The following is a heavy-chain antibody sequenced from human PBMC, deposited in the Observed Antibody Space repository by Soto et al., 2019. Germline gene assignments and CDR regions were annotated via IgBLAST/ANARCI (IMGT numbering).Heavy chain of an antibody. CDR1: GFTFSSYW. D-gene: IGHD3-16*01. J-gene: IGHJ4*02. V-gene: IGHV3-7*01. Sequence: EVQLVESGGGLVQPGGSLRLSCAASGFTFSSYWMSWVRQAPGKGLEWVANIKQDGSEKHYVDSVKGRFTISRDNAKNSRYLQMNSLRAEDTAVYYGAVHVNRGEVDYWGQGTLVTVSS. CDR2: IKQDGSEK. CDR3: AVHVNRGEVDY.